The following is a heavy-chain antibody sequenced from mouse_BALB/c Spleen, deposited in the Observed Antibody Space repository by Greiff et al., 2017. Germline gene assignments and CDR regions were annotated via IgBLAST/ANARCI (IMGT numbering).Heavy chain of an antibody. D-gene: IGHD1-1*01. CDR2: ISYSGST. V-gene: IGHV3-8*02. J-gene: IGHJ1*01. CDR3: ARSGGSSEDWYFDV. CDR1: GDSITSGY. Sequence: EVQLMESGPSLVKPSQTLSLTCSVTGDSITSGYWNWIRKFPGNKLEYMGYISYSGSTYYNPSLKSRISITRDTSKNQYYLQLNSVTTEDTATYYCARSGGSSEDWYFDVWGAGTTVTVSS.